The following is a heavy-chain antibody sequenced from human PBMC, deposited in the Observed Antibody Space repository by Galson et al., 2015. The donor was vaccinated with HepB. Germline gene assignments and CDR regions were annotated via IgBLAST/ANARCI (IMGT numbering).Heavy chain of an antibody. CDR2: IYFTGST. J-gene: IGHJ6*02. V-gene: IGHV4-4*02. CDR3: AKSAGTLSYFYGMDV. Sequence: ETLSLTCTVSGVSITTTKWWTWVRQAPGKGLEWIGEIYFTGSTNLNPSLKSRVTLSVDKSTNQVSLKLTSVTAADTAIYYCAKSAGTLSYFYGMDVWGQGTTVTVSS. CDR1: GVSITTTKW. D-gene: IGHD3-10*01.